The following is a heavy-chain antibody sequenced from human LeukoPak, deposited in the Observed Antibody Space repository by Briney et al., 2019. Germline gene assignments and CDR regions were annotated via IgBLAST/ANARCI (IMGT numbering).Heavy chain of an antibody. V-gene: IGHV3-23*01. CDR2: ISGSGGST. CDR1: GFTFSSYA. D-gene: IGHD6-19*01. J-gene: IGHJ3*02. CDR3: AKKGSGWNDAFDI. Sequence: GGSLRLSCAASGFTFSSYATSWVRQAPGKGLEWVSAISGSGGSTYYADSVKGRFTISRDNSKNTLYLQMNSLRAEDTAVYYCAKKGSGWNDAFDIWGQGTMVTVSS.